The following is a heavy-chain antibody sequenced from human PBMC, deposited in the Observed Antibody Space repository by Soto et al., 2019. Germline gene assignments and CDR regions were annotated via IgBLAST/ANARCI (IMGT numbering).Heavy chain of an antibody. Sequence: QVQLVESGGGVVQPGRSLRLSCAASGFTFSSYGMHWVRQAPGKGLEWVAVIWYDGSNKYYADSVKGRFTISRDNSKNTLYLHMNSLRAEDTAVYYCARDEYSSSWYYYYYGMDVWGQGPTVTVSS. D-gene: IGHD6-13*01. J-gene: IGHJ6*02. CDR2: IWYDGSNK. V-gene: IGHV3-33*01. CDR3: ARDEYSSSWYYYYYGMDV. CDR1: GFTFSSYG.